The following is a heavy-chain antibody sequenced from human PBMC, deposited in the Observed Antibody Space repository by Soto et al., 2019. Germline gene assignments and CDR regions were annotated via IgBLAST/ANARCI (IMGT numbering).Heavy chain of an antibody. CDR2: IYYSGNT. J-gene: IGHJ5*02. Sequence: TSETLSLTCTVSGGSISSSNYYWGWIRQPPGKGLEWIGTIYYSGNTYYNPSLKSRVTISVDTSKDQFSLKLTSVTAADTAVYYCARLPTEGWFDPWGQGILVTVSS. CDR3: ARLPTEGWFDP. D-gene: IGHD1-26*01. CDR1: GGSISSSNYY. V-gene: IGHV4-39*01.